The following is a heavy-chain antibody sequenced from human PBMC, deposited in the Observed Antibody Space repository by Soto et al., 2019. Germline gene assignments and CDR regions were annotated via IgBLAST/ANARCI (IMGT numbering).Heavy chain of an antibody. CDR2: ISGSGGST. D-gene: IGHD6-19*01. V-gene: IGHV3-23*01. J-gene: IGHJ4*02. CDR1: GFTFSSYA. Sequence: EVQLLESGGGLVQPGGSLRLSCAASGFTFSSYAMSWVRQAPGKGLEWVSAISGSGGSTYYADSVKGRFTISRDNSKNTLYLQMNSLRGEDTAVYYCAKAEQWLVRGVSNYFDYWGQGTLVTVSS. CDR3: AKAEQWLVRGVSNYFDY.